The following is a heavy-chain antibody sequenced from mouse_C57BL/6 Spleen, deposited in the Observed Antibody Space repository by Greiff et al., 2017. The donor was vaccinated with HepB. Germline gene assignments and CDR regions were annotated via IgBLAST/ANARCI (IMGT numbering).Heavy chain of an antibody. V-gene: IGHV5-9-1*02. J-gene: IGHJ1*03. D-gene: IGHD1-1*01. CDR3: TREYYCSSYEGYFDV. CDR2: ISSGGDYI. Sequence: EVKLEESGEGLVKPGGSLKLSCAASGFTFSSYAMSWVRQTPEKRLEWVAYISSGGDYIYYADTVKGRFTISRDNARNTLYLQMSSLKSEDTAMYYCTREYYCSSYEGYFDVWGTGTTVTVSS. CDR1: GFTFSSYA.